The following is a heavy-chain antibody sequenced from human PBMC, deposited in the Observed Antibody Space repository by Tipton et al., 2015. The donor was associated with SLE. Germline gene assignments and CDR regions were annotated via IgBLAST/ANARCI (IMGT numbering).Heavy chain of an antibody. Sequence: QLVQSGAEVKEPGQSLNISCKASRYTFNTYWIAWVRQMPGKGLGWMGTIYPGDSDIRYSPSFQGQVTLSAEKSISTAYLQWSSLKASDTAMYYCARQAGNPATYYFDYWGQGTLVTVSS. D-gene: IGHD6-19*01. J-gene: IGHJ4*02. CDR2: IYPGDSDI. CDR1: RYTFNTYW. CDR3: ARQAGNPATYYFDY. V-gene: IGHV5-51*01.